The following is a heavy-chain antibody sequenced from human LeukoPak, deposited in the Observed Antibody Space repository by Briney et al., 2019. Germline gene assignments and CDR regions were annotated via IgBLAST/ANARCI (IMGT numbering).Heavy chain of an antibody. J-gene: IGHJ5*02. D-gene: IGHD2-2*02. V-gene: IGHV4-39*01. CDR1: GGSISSSSYY. Sequence: PSETLSLTCTVSGGSISSSSYYWGWIRQPPGKGLEWIGSIYYSGSTYYNPSLKSRVTISVDTSKNQFSLKLSSVTAADTAVYYCARHVPGVVPAAIVIWFDPWGQGTLDTVSS. CDR2: IYYSGST. CDR3: ARHVPGVVPAAIVIWFDP.